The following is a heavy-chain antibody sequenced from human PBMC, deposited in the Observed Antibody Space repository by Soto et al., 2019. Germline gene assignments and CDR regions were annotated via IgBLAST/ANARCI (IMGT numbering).Heavy chain of an antibody. CDR2: IYPGDSDT. CDR1: GYSFTSYW. CDR3: ARHKSSCSGGSCYYDYYYMDI. Sequence: PGESLKISCKGSGYSFTSYWIGWVRQMPGKGLEWMGIIYPGDSDTRYSPSFQGQVTISADKSISTAYLQWSSLKASDTAMYYCARHKSSCSGGSCYYDYYYMDIWGKGTTVTVSS. J-gene: IGHJ6*03. D-gene: IGHD2-15*01. V-gene: IGHV5-51*01.